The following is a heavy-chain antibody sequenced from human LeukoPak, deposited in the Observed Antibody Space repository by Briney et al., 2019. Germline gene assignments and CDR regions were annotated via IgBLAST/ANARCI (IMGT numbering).Heavy chain of an antibody. CDR1: GGSISSHY. J-gene: IGHJ4*02. CDR2: INHSGST. Sequence: SETLSLTCTVSGGSISSHYWSWIRQPPGKGLEWIGEINHSGSTNYNPSLKSRVTISVDTSKNQFSLKLSSVTAADTAVYYCARGLGNWGQGALVTVSS. D-gene: IGHD7-27*01. V-gene: IGHV4-34*01. CDR3: ARGLGN.